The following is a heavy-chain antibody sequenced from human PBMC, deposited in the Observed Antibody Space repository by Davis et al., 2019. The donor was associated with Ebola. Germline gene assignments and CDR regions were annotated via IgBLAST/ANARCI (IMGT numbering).Heavy chain of an antibody. J-gene: IGHJ2*01. V-gene: IGHV1-46*01. CDR2: INPSGGST. D-gene: IGHD2-2*01. Sequence: ASVKVSCKASGYTFTSYYMHWVRQAPGQGLEWMGIINPSGGSTSYAQKFQGRVTMTRDTSISTAYMELSSLRSEDTAVYYCARSYCSSTSCLDWYFDLWGRGTLVTVSS. CDR3: ARSYCSSTSCLDWYFDL. CDR1: GYTFTSYY.